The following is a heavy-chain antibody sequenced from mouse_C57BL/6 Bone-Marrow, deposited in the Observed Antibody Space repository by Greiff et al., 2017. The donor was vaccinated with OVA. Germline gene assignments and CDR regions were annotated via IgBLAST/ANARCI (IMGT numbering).Heavy chain of an antibody. CDR2: IDPSDSET. J-gene: IGHJ3*01. V-gene: IGHV1-52*01. Sequence: QVQLQQPGAELVRPGSSVKLSCKASGYTFTSYWMHWVKQRPIQGLEWIGNIDPSDSETHYNQKFKDKATLTVDKSSITAYMQLSSLTYEDSEVYYCARLGTYGYDGDWGQGTLVTVSA. CDR1: GYTFTSYW. D-gene: IGHD2-2*01. CDR3: ARLGTYGYDGD.